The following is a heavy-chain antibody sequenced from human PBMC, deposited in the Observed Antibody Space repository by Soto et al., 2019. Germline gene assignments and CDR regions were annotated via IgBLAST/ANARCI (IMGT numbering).Heavy chain of an antibody. CDR2: IYWDDDK. J-gene: IGHJ6*02. Sequence: QTTLKESGPTLVKPTQTLTLTCTVSGVSLSTSAVRVGWIRHPPGKALEWLAVIYWDDDKRYSPSLKSRLTITKDNSKNQVVLSMTPVDPADTATYYCASGIVVPGTDYYAMDVWGQGTAVAVSS. V-gene: IGHV2-5*02. CDR3: ASGIVVPGTDYYAMDV. D-gene: IGHD3-22*01. CDR1: GVSLSTSAVR.